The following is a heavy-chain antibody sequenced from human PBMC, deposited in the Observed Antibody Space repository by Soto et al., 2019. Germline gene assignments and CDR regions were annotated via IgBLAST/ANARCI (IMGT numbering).Heavy chain of an antibody. CDR3: ARAPPWQYQLSNGMDV. CDR2: IIPIFGTA. CDR1: GGAFSSYA. J-gene: IGHJ6*02. Sequence: QVQLVQSGAEVKKPGSSVKVSCKACGGAFSSYAISWLRQAPGQGLEWMGGIIPIFGTANYAQKFQGRVTITADESTSTAYMELSSLRSEDTAVYYCARAPPWQYQLSNGMDVWGQGTTVTVSS. D-gene: IGHD2-2*01. V-gene: IGHV1-69*01.